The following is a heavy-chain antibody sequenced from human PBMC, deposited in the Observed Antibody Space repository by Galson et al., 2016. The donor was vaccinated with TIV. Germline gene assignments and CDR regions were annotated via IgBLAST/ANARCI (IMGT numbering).Heavy chain of an antibody. CDR1: GFTFSSYD. CDR2: ISYDGSNE. D-gene: IGHD1-7*01. V-gene: IGHV3-33*08. CDR3: ARRGNYLSDAFDI. J-gene: IGHJ3*02. Sequence: SLRLSCAASGFTFSSYDMHWVRQAPGKGLEWVAVISYDGSNENYADSVKGRFTVSRDNAEDSLYLQINSLRVEDTALYYCARRGNYLSDAFDIWGQGTMVTVSS.